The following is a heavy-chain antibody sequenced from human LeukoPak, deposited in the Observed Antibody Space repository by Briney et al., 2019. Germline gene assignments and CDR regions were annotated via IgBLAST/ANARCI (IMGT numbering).Heavy chain of an antibody. Sequence: GASVKVSCKASGYTFTSYAMNWVRQAPGQGLEWMGWINTNTGNPTYAQGFTGRFVFSLDTSASTAYLQISSLKAEDTAVYYCATTSTWYPHYFDYWGQGTLVTVSS. CDR3: ATTSTWYPHYFDY. J-gene: IGHJ4*02. V-gene: IGHV7-4-1*02. D-gene: IGHD6-13*01. CDR2: INTNTGNP. CDR1: GYTFTSYA.